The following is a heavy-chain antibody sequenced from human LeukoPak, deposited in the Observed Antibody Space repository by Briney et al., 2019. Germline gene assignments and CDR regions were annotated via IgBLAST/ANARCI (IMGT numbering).Heavy chain of an antibody. V-gene: IGHV4-59*01. CDR1: GGSINTYS. Sequence: LVKPSETLSLTCTVSGGSINTYSRSWIRQPPGKVLEWSGYVYYNGITNYNPSLKSRVSISLDTSKNQFSLRLNSVTAAETAVYYCASQLGGTTFHWGQGTLVTVSS. CDR2: VYYNGIT. CDR3: ASQLGGTTFH. J-gene: IGHJ4*02. D-gene: IGHD1/OR15-1a*01.